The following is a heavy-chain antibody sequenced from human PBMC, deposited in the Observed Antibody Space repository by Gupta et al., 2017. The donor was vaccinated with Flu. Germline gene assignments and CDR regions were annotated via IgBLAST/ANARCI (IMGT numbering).Heavy chain of an antibody. D-gene: IGHD3-16*01. Sequence: GSFSDYYWSWIRQPPGKRLEWIGEINHSGSTNYNPSLKSRVTISVDTAKNQFSLKLSSVTAADTAIYYCARGHRGGGIFDYWGQGTLVTVSS. CDR3: ARGHRGGGIFDY. CDR2: INHSGST. J-gene: IGHJ4*02. CDR1: GSFSDYY. V-gene: IGHV4-34*01.